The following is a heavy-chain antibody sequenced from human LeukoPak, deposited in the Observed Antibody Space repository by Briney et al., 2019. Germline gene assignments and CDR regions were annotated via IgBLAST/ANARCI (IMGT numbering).Heavy chain of an antibody. Sequence: SVKVSCKASGGTFSSYAISWVRQAPGQGLEWMGRIIPTLGIANYAQKFQGRVTITADKSTSTAYMELSSLRSEDTAVYYCARDWYDSSGYYSFDYWGQGTLVTVSS. D-gene: IGHD3-22*01. CDR3: ARDWYDSSGYYSFDY. CDR2: IIPTLGIA. V-gene: IGHV1-69*04. CDR1: GGTFSSYA. J-gene: IGHJ4*02.